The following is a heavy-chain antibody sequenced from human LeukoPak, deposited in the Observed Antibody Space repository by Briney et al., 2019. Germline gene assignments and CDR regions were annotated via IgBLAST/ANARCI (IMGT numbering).Heavy chain of an antibody. Sequence: GGSLRLSCAASGFTFRNYAMSWVRQAPGEGLAWASGISGSGGITHYADSVTGRFTISRDNSKNTLYLQMNSLRAEDAAIYYCAKGSAYDWSFDFWGQGTLVTVSS. V-gene: IGHV3-23*01. CDR2: ISGSGGIT. D-gene: IGHD5-12*01. CDR1: GFTFRNYA. CDR3: AKGSAYDWSFDF. J-gene: IGHJ4*02.